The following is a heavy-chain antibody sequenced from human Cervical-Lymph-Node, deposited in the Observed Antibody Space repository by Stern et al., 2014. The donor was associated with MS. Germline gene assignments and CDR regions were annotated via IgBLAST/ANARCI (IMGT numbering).Heavy chain of an antibody. CDR1: GFTFNTYT. CDR2: ISDDGSNK. D-gene: IGHD1-1*01. V-gene: IGHV3-30*01. J-gene: IGHJ4*02. Sequence: VQLVQSGGGVVQPETSLRLSCAASGFTFNTYTMHSVRQAPGKGLEWVALISDDGSNKHYADSVEGRFTISRDNSKNTLYLQMNSLRPDDTAVYYCARQSGSALDYWGQGTLVTVSS. CDR3: ARQSGSALDY.